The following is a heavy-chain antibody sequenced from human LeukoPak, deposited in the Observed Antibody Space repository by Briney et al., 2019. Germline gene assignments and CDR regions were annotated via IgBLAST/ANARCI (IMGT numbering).Heavy chain of an antibody. CDR3: ARDGSSWHVRGPDY. J-gene: IGHJ4*02. CDR1: GFTFSCYW. CDR2: INQDGSEK. Sequence: EPGGSLRLFCAASGFTFSCYWMSWVRQAPGKGLEWVANINQDGSEKDYVDSVKGRFTISRDNAKNSLYLQMNTLRAGDTAVYFCARDGSSWHVRGPDYWGQGTLVTVSS. D-gene: IGHD3-10*02. V-gene: IGHV3-7*05.